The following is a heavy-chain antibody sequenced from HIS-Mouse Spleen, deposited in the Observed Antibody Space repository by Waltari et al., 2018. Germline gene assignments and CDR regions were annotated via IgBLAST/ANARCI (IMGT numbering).Heavy chain of an antibody. V-gene: IGHV3-30*18. CDR2: ISYDGSNK. J-gene: IGHJ4*02. Sequence: QVQLVESGGGVVQPGRSLRLSCAASGFTFSSYGMHWVRRAPGKGLEWVAVISYDGSNKYYADSVKGRFTISRDNSKNTLYLQMNSLRAEDTAVYYCAKEAPSVAGFFDYWGQGTLVTVSS. CDR3: AKEAPSVAGFFDY. D-gene: IGHD6-19*01. CDR1: GFTFSSYG.